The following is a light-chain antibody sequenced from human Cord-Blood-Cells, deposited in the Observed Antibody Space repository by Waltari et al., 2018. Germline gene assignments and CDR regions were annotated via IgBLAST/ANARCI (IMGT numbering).Light chain of an antibody. V-gene: IGLV2-11*01. CDR2: DVS. CDR3: CSYAGSYTYV. J-gene: IGLJ1*01. CDR1: SSDVGCYNY. Sequence: QSALTQPRSVSGSPGQSVTISCTGTSSDVGCYNYVSWYQQHPGKAPKLMIYDVSKRPSGVPDRFSGSKSGNTAPLTISGLQAEDEADYYCCSYAGSYTYVFGTGTKVTVL.